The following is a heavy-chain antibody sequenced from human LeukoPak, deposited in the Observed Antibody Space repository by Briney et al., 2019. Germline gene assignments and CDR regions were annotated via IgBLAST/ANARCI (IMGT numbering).Heavy chain of an antibody. D-gene: IGHD7-27*01. CDR3: ARPTGVHYFNY. CDR1: GFTFSSYW. J-gene: IGHJ4*02. V-gene: IGHV3-74*01. Sequence: GGSLRLSCASSGFTFSSYWMHWVRQAPGKGLVWVSHINSDGSSTTYADSVKGRFTISRDNAKNTLYLQMNSLRAEDTAVYYCARPTGVHYFNYWGQGTLVTVSS. CDR2: INSDGSST.